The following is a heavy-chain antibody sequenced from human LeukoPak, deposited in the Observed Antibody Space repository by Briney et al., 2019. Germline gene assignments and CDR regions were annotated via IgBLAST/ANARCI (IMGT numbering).Heavy chain of an antibody. J-gene: IGHJ4*02. CDR1: GGSFSGYY. V-gene: IGHV4-34*01. CDR2: INHSGST. D-gene: IGHD3-16*02. CDR3: ARARATRNWGSYRMNFDY. Sequence: SETLSLTCAVYGGSFSGYYWSWIRQPPGEGLEWIGEINHSGSTNYNPSLKSRVTISVDTSKNQFSLKLSSVTAADTAVYYCARARATRNWGSYRMNFDYWGQGTLVTVSS.